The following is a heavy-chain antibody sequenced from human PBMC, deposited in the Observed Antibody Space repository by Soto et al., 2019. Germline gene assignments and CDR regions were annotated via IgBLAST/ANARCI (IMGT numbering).Heavy chain of an antibody. J-gene: IGHJ6*02. CDR2: ISPNGDTT. V-gene: IGHV3-23*01. CDR3: AKGRSYYYYYGVDV. Sequence: GGSLRLSCAASGLTFSNYAMSWVRQAPGMGLEWVSAISPNGDTTNYADSVKGRFTISRDNSKNTVYLQMNSLRADDTAVYYCAKGRSYYYYYGVDVWGQGTTVTVSS. CDR1: GLTFSNYA.